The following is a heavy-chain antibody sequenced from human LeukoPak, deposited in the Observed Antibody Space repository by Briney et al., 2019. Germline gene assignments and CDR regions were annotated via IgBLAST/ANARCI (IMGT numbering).Heavy chain of an antibody. D-gene: IGHD1-26*01. CDR1: GYTFTSYD. V-gene: IGHV1-8*03. CDR2: MNPNSGNT. Sequence: ASVKVSCKASGYTFTSYDINWVRQATGQGLEWMGWMNPNSGNTGYAQKFQGRVTITRNTSISTAYMELSSLRSEDTAVYYCARGTLVGATFGYYYYYYMDVWGKGTTVTVSS. CDR3: ARGTLVGATFGYYYYYYMDV. J-gene: IGHJ6*03.